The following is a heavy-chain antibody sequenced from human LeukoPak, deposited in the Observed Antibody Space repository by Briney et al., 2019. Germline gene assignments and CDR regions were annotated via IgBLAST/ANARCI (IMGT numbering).Heavy chain of an antibody. CDR1: GYTFTSYY. CDR3: ARGRPVLRFLEWLLLGDY. D-gene: IGHD3-3*01. V-gene: IGHV1-46*01. Sequence: ASVKVSCKASGYTFTSYYMHRVRQAPGQGLEWMGIINPSGGSTSYAQKFQGRVTMTRDTSTSTVYMELSSLRSEDTAVYYCARGRPVLRFLEWLLLGDYWGQGTLVTVSS. J-gene: IGHJ4*02. CDR2: INPSGGST.